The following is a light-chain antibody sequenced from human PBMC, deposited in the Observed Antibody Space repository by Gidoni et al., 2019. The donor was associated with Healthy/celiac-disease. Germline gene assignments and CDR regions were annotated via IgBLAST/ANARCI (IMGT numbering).Light chain of an antibody. CDR1: QIVSSY. CDR3: QQRSNWQT. J-gene: IGKJ1*01. V-gene: IGKV3-11*01. Sequence: EIVLTQSPATLSLSPGERATLSCRASQIVSSYLAWYQQKPGQAPRLLIYDASNRATGIPARFSGSGSGTDFTLTISSLEPEDFAVYYCQQRSNWQTFGQGTKVEIK. CDR2: DAS.